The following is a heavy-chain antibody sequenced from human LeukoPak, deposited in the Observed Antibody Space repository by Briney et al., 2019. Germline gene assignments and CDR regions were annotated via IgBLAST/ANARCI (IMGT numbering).Heavy chain of an antibody. CDR2: IKQDGSEK. J-gene: IGHJ4*02. CDR3: ARDTTAGNYYFDY. V-gene: IGHV3-7*01. Sequence: PGGSLRLSCAASGFTFSSYWMSWVRQASGKGLEWVANIKQDGSEKYYVDSVKGRFTISRDNAKNSLYLQMNSLRAEDTAVHYCARDTTAGNYYFDYWGQGTLVTVSS. CDR1: GFTFSSYW. D-gene: IGHD4-17*01.